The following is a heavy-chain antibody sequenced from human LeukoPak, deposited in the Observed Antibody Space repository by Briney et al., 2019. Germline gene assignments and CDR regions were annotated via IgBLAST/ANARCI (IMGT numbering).Heavy chain of an antibody. CDR3: AKTMSHDATNWFDP. CDR2: ISGSGGST. D-gene: IGHD1-1*01. Sequence: GGSLRLSCAASGFTFYIYAMSWVRQAPGKGLEGVSAISGSGGSTYYADSVKGRFTISRDNSKNTLYLQMNSLRAEDTAVYYCAKTMSHDATNWFDPWGQGTLVTVSS. J-gene: IGHJ5*02. CDR1: GFTFYIYA. V-gene: IGHV3-23*01.